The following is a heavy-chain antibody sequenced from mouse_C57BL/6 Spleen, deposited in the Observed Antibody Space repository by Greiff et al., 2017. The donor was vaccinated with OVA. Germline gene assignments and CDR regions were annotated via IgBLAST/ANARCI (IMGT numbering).Heavy chain of an antibody. D-gene: IGHD1-1*01. Sequence: VQLQQPGTELVKPGASVKLSCKASGYTFTSYWMHWVKQRPGQGLEWIGNINPSNGGTNYNEKFKSKATLTVDKSSSTAYMQLSSLTSEDSAVDYCARLPYGSSPFDYWGQGTTLTVSS. CDR1: GYTFTSYW. J-gene: IGHJ2*01. V-gene: IGHV1-53*01. CDR3: ARLPYGSSPFDY. CDR2: INPSNGGT.